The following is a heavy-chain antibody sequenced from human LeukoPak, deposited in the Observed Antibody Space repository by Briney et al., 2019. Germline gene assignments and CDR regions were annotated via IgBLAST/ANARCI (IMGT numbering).Heavy chain of an antibody. D-gene: IGHD6-19*01. CDR1: GGSFSGYY. J-gene: IGHJ4*02. CDR2: INHSGST. V-gene: IGHV4-34*01. Sequence: PSETLSLTCAVYGGSFSGYYWSWIRQPPGKGLEWIGEINHSGSTNYNPSLKSRVTISVDTSKNQLSLKLSSVTAADTAVYYCARHGSGWRFDYWGQGTLVTVSS. CDR3: ARHGSGWRFDY.